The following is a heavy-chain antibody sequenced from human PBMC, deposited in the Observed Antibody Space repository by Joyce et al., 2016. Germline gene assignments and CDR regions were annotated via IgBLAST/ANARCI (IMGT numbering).Heavy chain of an antibody. CDR1: GFTFNVAW. J-gene: IGHJ4*02. D-gene: IGHD3-10*01. V-gene: IGHV3-15*01. CDR3: AADVAEVGFGELDH. Sequence: EVQVAEYGGGLVKPGGSLRLSCAASGFTFNVAWMTWVRQAPGKGLEWVGRIKSKTSGETTEYAAHVKGRFNISRDDSKNTVSLQMNGLRTEDTAVYFCAADVAEVGFGELDHWGQGTLVTVSS. CDR2: IKSKTSGETT.